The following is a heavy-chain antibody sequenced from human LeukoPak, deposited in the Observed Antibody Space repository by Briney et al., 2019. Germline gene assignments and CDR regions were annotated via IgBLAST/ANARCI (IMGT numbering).Heavy chain of an antibody. J-gene: IGHJ4*02. CDR3: AKEFIQWELLRGPFDY. CDR2: ISGSGGST. CDR1: GFTLSSYA. V-gene: IGHV3-23*01. D-gene: IGHD1-26*01. Sequence: GGSLRLSCAASGFTLSSYAMSWVRQAPGKGLEWVSAISGSGGSTYYADPVKGRFTISRDNSKNTLYLQMNSLRAEDTAVYYCAKEFIQWELLRGPFDYWGQGTLVTVSS.